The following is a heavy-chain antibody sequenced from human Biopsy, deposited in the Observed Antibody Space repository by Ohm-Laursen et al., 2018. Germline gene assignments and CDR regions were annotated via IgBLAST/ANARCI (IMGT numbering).Heavy chain of an antibody. CDR1: GGSISDSTYH. D-gene: IGHD3-10*01. CDR2: IYYSGST. CDR3: ARQEFATSPLDY. V-gene: IGHV4-39*01. Sequence: SDTLSLTCTASGGSISDSTYHWGWIRQSPGKGLEWIGNIYYSGSTYYNPSLKSRVTISADRSKNQFSLKLTSVTAADTAMYYCARQEFATSPLDYWGQGSLVTVSS. J-gene: IGHJ4*02.